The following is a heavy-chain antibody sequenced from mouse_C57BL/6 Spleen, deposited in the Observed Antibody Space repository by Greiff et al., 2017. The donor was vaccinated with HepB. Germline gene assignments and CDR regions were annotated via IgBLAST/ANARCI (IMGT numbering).Heavy chain of an antibody. V-gene: IGHV1-82*01. CDR1: GYAFSSSW. CDR2: IYPGDGDT. D-gene: IGHD2-5*01. J-gene: IGHJ3*01. Sequence: QVQLQQSGPELVKPGASVKISCKASGYAFSSSWMNWVKQRPGKGLEWIGRIYPGDGDTNYNGKFKGKATLTADKSSSTAYMQLSSLTSEDSAVYFCAREDYSKGFAYWGQGTLVTVSA. CDR3: AREDYSKGFAY.